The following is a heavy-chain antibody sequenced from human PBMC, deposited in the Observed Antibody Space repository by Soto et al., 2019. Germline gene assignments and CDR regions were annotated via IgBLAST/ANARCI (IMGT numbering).Heavy chain of an antibody. D-gene: IGHD3-16*01. Sequence: QVQLVQSGAEMRKPGSSLRVSCKASGGTFSDYAFSWVRHAPVQGLEWMGGIVPRFGSPNYAQKFGGRVTITADTATSTVYMELSGLRFDDTAVYFCARDRIQLRLGKYSFNGMDVWGQGTTITVSS. CDR3: ARDRIQLRLGKYSFNGMDV. CDR2: IVPRFGSP. CDR1: GGTFSDYA. V-gene: IGHV1-69*06. J-gene: IGHJ6*02.